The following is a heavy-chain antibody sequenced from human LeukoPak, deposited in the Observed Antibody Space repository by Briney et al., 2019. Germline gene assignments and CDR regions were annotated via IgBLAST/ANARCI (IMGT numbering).Heavy chain of an antibody. CDR3: ARAGNYSYSSGYYSHFDY. D-gene: IGHD3-22*01. V-gene: IGHV4-59*01. J-gene: IGHJ4*02. Sequence: SETLSLTCTVSGASISSDYWNWIRQPPGKGLEWIGHVYHSGSTNYNPSLKSRVTISVDTAKNQFSLKLSSVTAADTAVYYCARAGNYSYSSGYYSHFDYWGQGTLVTVSS. CDR2: VYHSGST. CDR1: GASISSDY.